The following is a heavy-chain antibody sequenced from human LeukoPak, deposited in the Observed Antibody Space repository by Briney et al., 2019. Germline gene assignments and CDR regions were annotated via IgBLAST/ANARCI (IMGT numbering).Heavy chain of an antibody. V-gene: IGHV4-39*07. CDR2: IYYSGST. Sequence: SDTLSLTCTVSGGSISSSSYYWGWIRQPPGKGLEWIGSIYYSGSTYYDPSLKSRVTISVDTSKNQFSLKLSSVTAADTAVYYCARTFGELSGWFFNYWGQGTLVTVSS. CDR1: GGSISSSSYY. D-gene: IGHD3-10*01. CDR3: ARTFGELSGWFFNY. J-gene: IGHJ4*02.